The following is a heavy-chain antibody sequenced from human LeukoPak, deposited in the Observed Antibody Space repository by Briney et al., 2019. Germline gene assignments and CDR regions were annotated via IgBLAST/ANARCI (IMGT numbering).Heavy chain of an antibody. CDR2: ISSSSSTI. D-gene: IGHD2-15*01. CDR3: AVGYCSGGSCYLL. V-gene: IGHV3-48*04. Sequence: PGGSLRLSCAASGFTFSSYSMNWVRQAPGKGLEWVSYISSSSSTIYYADSVKGRFTISRDNAKNSLYLQMNSLRAEDTAVYYCAVGYCSGGSCYLLWGQGTLVTVSS. CDR1: GFTFSSYS. J-gene: IGHJ4*02.